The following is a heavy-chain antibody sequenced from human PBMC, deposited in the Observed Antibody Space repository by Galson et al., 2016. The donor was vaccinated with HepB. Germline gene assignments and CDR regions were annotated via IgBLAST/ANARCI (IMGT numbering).Heavy chain of an antibody. V-gene: IGHV3-33*01. Sequence: SLRLSCAVSGFTLSTYGIHWVRQAPGKGLEWVAVIWCDAINKFYADSVRGRFTISRDDSKHTVYLEMNSLGAEDTPMYYCARDDGDEPGYQDAFDIWGQGTMVTVSS. D-gene: IGHD3-9*01. CDR2: IWCDAINK. J-gene: IGHJ3*02. CDR3: ARDDGDEPGYQDAFDI. CDR1: GFTLSTYG.